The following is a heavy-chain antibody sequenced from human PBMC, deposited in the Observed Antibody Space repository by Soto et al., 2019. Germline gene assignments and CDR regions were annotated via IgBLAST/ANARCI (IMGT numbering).Heavy chain of an antibody. V-gene: IGHV4-30-4*01. D-gene: IGHD2-8*02. CDR3: AGSTGPSGMAHHRMDV. Sequence: PSETLSLTCTVSGGSISSGDYYWSWIRQPPGKGLEWIGYIYYSGSAYYNPSLKSRVTISVDTSKNQFSLKLSSVTAADTAVYYCAGSTGPSGMAHHRMDVWGQGTTVTVSS. CDR1: GGSISSGDYY. J-gene: IGHJ6*02. CDR2: IYYSGSA.